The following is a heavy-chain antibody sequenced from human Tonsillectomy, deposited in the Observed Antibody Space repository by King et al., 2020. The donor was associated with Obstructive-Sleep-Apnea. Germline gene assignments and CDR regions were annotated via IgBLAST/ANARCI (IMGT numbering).Heavy chain of an antibody. V-gene: IGHV3-48*04. J-gene: IGHJ4*02. D-gene: IGHD3-3*01. CDR3: ARDQVAAYDFWGGYYTIDY. CDR1: GFTFSSYS. CDR2: ISSSSTI. Sequence: VQLVESGGGLVQPGGSLRLSCAASGFTFSSYSMNWVRQAPGKGLEWVSYISSSSTIYYADSVKGRFTISRDNAKNSLYLQMNSLRAEDTAVYYCARDQVAAYDFWGGYYTIDYWGQGTLVTVSS.